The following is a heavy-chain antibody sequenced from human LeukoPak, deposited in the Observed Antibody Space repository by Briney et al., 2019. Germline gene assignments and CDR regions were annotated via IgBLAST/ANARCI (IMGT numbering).Heavy chain of an antibody. J-gene: IGHJ4*02. CDR3: ARDSGGMATIAYYFDY. V-gene: IGHV1-46*01. CDR2: INPSGGST. D-gene: IGHD5-24*01. CDR1: GYTFTSYY. Sequence: ASVKVSCKASGYTFTSYYMYWVRQAPGQGLEWMGIINPSGGSTSYAQKFQGRVTMTRDTSTSTVYMELSSLRSEDTAVYYCARDSGGMATIAYYFDYRGQGTLVTVSS.